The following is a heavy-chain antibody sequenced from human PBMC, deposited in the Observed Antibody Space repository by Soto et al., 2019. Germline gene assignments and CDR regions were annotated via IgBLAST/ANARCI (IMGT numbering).Heavy chain of an antibody. CDR1: GFTFSNYG. J-gene: IGHJ4*02. Sequence: EVQMVESGVGLVKPGGSLRLSCAASGFTFSNYGMNWVRQAPGKGLEWVSSISSSGNYMYYADSVKGRFTISRDNAKNSLYLQMNSLRAEDTAVYYCARDCSSTSCYGGHFDYWGQGTLVTVSS. CDR2: ISSSGNYM. D-gene: IGHD2-2*01. V-gene: IGHV3-21*01. CDR3: ARDCSSTSCYGGHFDY.